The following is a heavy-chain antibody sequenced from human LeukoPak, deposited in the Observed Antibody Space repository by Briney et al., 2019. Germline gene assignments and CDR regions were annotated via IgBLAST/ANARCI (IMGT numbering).Heavy chain of an antibody. D-gene: IGHD2-2*01. CDR1: GFTFSSYA. CDR2: ISYDGSNK. CDR3: AKDDVEYQLLYYFDY. Sequence: AGGSLRLSCAASGFTFSSYAMSWVRQAPGKGLEWVAVISYDGSNKYYADSVKGRFTISRDNSKNTLYLQMNSLRAEDTAVYYCAKDDVEYQLLYYFDYWGQGTLVTVSS. V-gene: IGHV3-30*18. J-gene: IGHJ4*02.